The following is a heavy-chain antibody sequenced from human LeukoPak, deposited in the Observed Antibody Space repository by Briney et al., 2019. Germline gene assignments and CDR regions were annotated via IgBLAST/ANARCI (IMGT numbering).Heavy chain of an antibody. CDR3: AKDGLGYYYDSSGRDAFDM. Sequence: GGSLRLSCAASGFTFSSDGMHWVRQPPGKGLELVAVISYDGSNKYYADSVKGRLTISRDNSKNTLYLQMNSLRAEETVVYYCAKDGLGYYYDSSGRDAFDMWGQGTMVTVSS. V-gene: IGHV3-30*18. J-gene: IGHJ3*02. CDR2: ISYDGSNK. D-gene: IGHD3-22*01. CDR1: GFTFSSDG.